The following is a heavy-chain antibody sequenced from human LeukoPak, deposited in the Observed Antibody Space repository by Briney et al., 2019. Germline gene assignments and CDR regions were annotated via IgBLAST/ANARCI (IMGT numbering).Heavy chain of an antibody. Sequence: GGSLRLSCAASGFTFSNAWMSWVRQAPGKGLEWVGRIKSKTDGGTTDYAAPVKGRFTISRDDSKNGLYLQMNSLKTEDTAVYYCTTDRGYSYGYGYWGQGTLVTVSS. D-gene: IGHD5-18*01. CDR3: TTDRGYSYGYGY. V-gene: IGHV3-15*01. CDR2: IKSKTDGGTT. J-gene: IGHJ4*02. CDR1: GFTFSNAW.